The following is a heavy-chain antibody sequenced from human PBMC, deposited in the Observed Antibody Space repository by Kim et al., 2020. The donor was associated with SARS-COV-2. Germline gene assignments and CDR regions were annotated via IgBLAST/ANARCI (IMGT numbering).Heavy chain of an antibody. CDR2: ST. D-gene: IGHD5-12*01. V-gene: IGHV4-59*01. Sequence: STNYNPSLKSRVTISVDTSKNQFSLKLSSVTAADTAVYYCARDGYNAFDYWGQGTLVTVSS. J-gene: IGHJ4*02. CDR3: ARDGYNAFDY.